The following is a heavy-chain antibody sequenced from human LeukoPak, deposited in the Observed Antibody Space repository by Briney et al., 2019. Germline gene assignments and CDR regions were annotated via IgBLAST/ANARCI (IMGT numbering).Heavy chain of an antibody. CDR3: VHISGWSKGVY. J-gene: IGHJ4*02. V-gene: IGHV4-34*01. CDR2: INHFGNT. Sequence: SETLSLTCAVYGGSFSTYYWTWIRQPPGKGLEWIGEINHFGNTNYNPSLKSRVTISEDTSKNQFSLKLSSVTAADTAIYYCVHISGWSKGVYWGQGTLVTVSS. CDR1: GGSFSTYY. D-gene: IGHD6-19*01.